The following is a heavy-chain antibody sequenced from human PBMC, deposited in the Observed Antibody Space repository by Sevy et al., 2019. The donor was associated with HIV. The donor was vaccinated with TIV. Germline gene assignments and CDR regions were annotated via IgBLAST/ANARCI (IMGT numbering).Heavy chain of an antibody. CDR3: ARPRRHITMVRGVIISDAFDI. J-gene: IGHJ3*02. V-gene: IGHV5-51*01. Sequence: GESLKISCKGSGYSFTSYWIGWVRQMPGKGLEWMGIIYPGDSDTRYSPSFQGQVTISADKSISTAYLQWSSLKASDTAMYYCARPRRHITMVRGVIISDAFDIWGQGTMVTVSS. CDR2: IYPGDSDT. CDR1: GYSFTSYW. D-gene: IGHD3-10*01.